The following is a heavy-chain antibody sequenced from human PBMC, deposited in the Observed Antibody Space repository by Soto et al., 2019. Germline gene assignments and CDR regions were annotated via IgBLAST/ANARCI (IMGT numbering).Heavy chain of an antibody. CDR1: GNTFSYRY. Sequence: QMQLVQSGAEVTKTGSSVTVSCQALGNTFSYRYLHWVRQAPGQALEWMGWIAPFSGDVHYAQKFQRVTLTRDRSINTAYMRMSSLRSEDTAIYFCASGGAGSGPFTWELPDHWGLGTLVTVSS. J-gene: IGHJ4*02. D-gene: IGHD1-26*01. CDR2: IAPFSGDV. V-gene: IGHV1-45*02. CDR3: ASGGAGSGPFTWELPDH.